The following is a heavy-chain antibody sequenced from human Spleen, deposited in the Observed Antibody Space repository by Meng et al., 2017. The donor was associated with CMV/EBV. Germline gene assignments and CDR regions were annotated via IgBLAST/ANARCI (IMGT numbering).Heavy chain of an antibody. V-gene: IGHV1-18*01. J-gene: IGHJ4*02. CDR1: GYNFDIYG. D-gene: IGHD4-17*01. CDR3: ARAGAAVTTHFDF. CDR2: VSAENGDT. Sequence: QVQLVQSGPVLRGPGASVKVACKASGYNFDIYGITWVRQAPGQGLEWVGWVSAENGDTDYGQKFQGRVTVTADTFTNTAYMEMRSLRSDDSAMYYCARAGAAVTTHFDFWGQGTLVTVSS.